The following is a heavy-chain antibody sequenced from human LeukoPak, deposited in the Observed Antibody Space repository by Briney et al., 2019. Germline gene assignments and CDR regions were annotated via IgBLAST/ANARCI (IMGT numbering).Heavy chain of an antibody. CDR1: GYTFTGYY. CDR3: AKGPTIPPYYPSGNYYETKAQFDF. J-gene: IGHJ4*02. V-gene: IGHV1-2*02. Sequence: ASVKVSCKASGYTFTGYYMHWVRQAPGQGLEWMGWINPNSGGTNYAQKLQGRDTMTTDTSTSTAYMELRSLRSDDTALYYCAKGPTIPPYYPSGNYYETKAQFDFWGQGTLVTVSS. CDR2: INPNSGGT. D-gene: IGHD3-10*01.